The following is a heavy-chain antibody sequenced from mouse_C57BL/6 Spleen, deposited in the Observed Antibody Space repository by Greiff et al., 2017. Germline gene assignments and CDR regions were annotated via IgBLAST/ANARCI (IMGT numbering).Heavy chain of an antibody. D-gene: IGHD2-1*01. CDR3: AREGNYYAMDY. V-gene: IGHV3-1*01. CDR2: ISYSGST. J-gene: IGHJ4*01. Sequence: VQLKESGPGMVKPSQSLSLTCTVTGYSITSGYDWHWIRHFPGNKLEWMGYISYSGSTNYNPSLKSRISITHDTSKNHFFLKLNSVTTEDTATYYCAREGNYYAMDYWGQGTSVTVSS. CDR1: GYSITSGYD.